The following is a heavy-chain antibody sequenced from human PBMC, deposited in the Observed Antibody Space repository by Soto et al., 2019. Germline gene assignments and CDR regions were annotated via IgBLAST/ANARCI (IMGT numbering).Heavy chain of an antibody. CDR1: GFTFSSYG. V-gene: IGHV3-30*18. Sequence: QVQLVESGGGVVQPGRSLRLSCAASGFTFSSYGMHWVRQAPGNGLEWVAVISYDGSNKYYADSVKGRFTISRDNSKNTLYLQMNSLRAEDTAVYYCAKDSYSGYDRGSWYFDLWGRGTLVTVSS. CDR2: ISYDGSNK. D-gene: IGHD5-12*01. CDR3: AKDSYSGYDRGSWYFDL. J-gene: IGHJ2*01.